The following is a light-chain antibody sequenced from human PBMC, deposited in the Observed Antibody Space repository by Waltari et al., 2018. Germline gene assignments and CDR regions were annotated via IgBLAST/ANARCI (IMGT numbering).Light chain of an antibody. CDR2: GAS. V-gene: IGKV1-39*01. CDR1: QTITNY. CDR3: QQTYITPRT. Sequence: DIQMTQFPTSLSASVEDRVTITCRASQTITNYLNWYQQKSGKAPRLLIYGASNLQGGVPSRFRGSGSGTDFTLTISNRQPEDFATYYCQQTYITPRTFGQGTKVEIK. J-gene: IGKJ1*01.